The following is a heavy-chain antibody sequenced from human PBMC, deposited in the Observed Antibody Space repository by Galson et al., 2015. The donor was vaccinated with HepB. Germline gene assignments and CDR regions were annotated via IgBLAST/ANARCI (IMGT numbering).Heavy chain of an antibody. CDR1: GYTFTGCY. CDR2: INPNSGGT. V-gene: IGHV1-2*02. CDR3: ATTTSSRGWVDY. Sequence: SVKVSCKASGYTFTGCYMHWVRQAPGQGLEWMGWINPNSGGTNYAQKFQGRVTMTRDTSISTAYMELSRLRSDDTAVYYCATTTSSRGWVDYWGQGTLVTVSS. J-gene: IGHJ4*02. D-gene: IGHD2-2*01.